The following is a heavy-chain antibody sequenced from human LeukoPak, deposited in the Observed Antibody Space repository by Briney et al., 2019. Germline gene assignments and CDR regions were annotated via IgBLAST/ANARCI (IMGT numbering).Heavy chain of an antibody. CDR3: ARDGPPVVTAIRAFDI. J-gene: IGHJ3*02. D-gene: IGHD2-21*02. CDR2: IIPIFGTA. CDR1: GGTFSSYA. Sequence: SVKVSCKASGGTFSSYAISWVRQAPGQGLEWMGGIIPIFGTANYAQKFQGRVTITADESTSTAYVELSSLRSEDTAVYYCARDGPPVVTAIRAFDIWGQGTMVTVSS. V-gene: IGHV1-69*13.